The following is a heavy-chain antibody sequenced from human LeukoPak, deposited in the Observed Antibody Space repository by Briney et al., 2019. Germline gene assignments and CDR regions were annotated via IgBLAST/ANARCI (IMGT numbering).Heavy chain of an antibody. CDR3: ARVVGDYFDY. CDR2: IHHGGST. J-gene: IGHJ4*02. V-gene: IGHV4-31*03. CDR1: GGSISSGGYY. D-gene: IGHD1-26*01. Sequence: SQTLSLTCTVSGGSISSGGYYWSWVRQHPGKGPEWIGYIHHGGSTYYHPALKSRVSISVDTSMIQFSLNLTSVTAADTAIYFCARVVGDYFDYWGQGTLVTVSS.